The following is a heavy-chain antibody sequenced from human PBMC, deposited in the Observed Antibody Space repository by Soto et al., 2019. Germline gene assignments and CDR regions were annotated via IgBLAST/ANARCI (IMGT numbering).Heavy chain of an antibody. V-gene: IGHV3-7*01. CDR1: GFSFSNHW. CDR3: AKDVAWSLDF. J-gene: IGHJ4*02. CDR2: IKEDGSST. D-gene: IGHD3-3*01. Sequence: GGSLRLYFSAPGFSFSNHWMSWVRHVPGRVMDWLAKIKEDGSSTSFADSVRGRFRISRDNAKNALFLQMNSLRVDDTGIYYCAKDVAWSLDFWGLGTLVTVSS.